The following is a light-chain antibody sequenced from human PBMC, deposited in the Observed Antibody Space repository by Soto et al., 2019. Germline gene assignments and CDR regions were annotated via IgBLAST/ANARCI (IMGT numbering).Light chain of an antibody. J-gene: IGKJ2*03. CDR3: QQYGSSPVS. CDR2: GAS. Sequence: EIVLTQSPGTLSLSPGESATLSCRASQSVSSTNLAWYQQKPGQSPRLVMFGASSRATGIPDRFSGSGSGTDFTLTINRLEPEDFAVYYCQQYGSSPVSFGQGTKLEIK. V-gene: IGKV3-20*01. CDR1: QSVSSTN.